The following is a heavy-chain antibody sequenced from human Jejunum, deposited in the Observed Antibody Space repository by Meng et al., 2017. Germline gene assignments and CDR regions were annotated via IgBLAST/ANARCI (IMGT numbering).Heavy chain of an antibody. CDR2: VFHSGTP. Sequence: QVQLQASGPGLVKPSGALSLPCAVSGGSITSTKWWSWVRQTPGKGLEWIGEVFHSGTPNYNPSLMSRLTMSVDKSKNQFSLNLTSVTAADTAVYYCASRPVGIRTYYFDCWGQGTLVTVSS. D-gene: IGHD2-21*01. CDR3: ASRPVGIRTYYFDC. J-gene: IGHJ4*02. CDR1: GGSITSTKW. V-gene: IGHV4-4*02.